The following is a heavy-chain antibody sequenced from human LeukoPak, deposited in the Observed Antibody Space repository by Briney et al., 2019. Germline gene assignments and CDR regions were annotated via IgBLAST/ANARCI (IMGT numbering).Heavy chain of an antibody. D-gene: IGHD6-13*01. Sequence: SETLSLTCTVSGGSISSYYWSWIRQPPGKGLEWIGSISYSGSTNYNPSLKSRVTISVDTSRNQFSLKLSSATAADTAVYYCELRSVAATVSFDYWGQGTLVTVSS. J-gene: IGHJ4*02. CDR1: GGSISSYY. CDR3: ELRSVAATVSFDY. V-gene: IGHV4-59*05. CDR2: ISYSGST.